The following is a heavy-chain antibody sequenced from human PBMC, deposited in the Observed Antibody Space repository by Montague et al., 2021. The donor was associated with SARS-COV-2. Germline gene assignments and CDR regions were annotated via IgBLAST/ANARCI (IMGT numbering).Heavy chain of an antibody. V-gene: IGHV4-39*01. CDR2: MDHSGST. J-gene: IGHJ5*02. CDR3: ARKEMKYSSVWSTGGNWFDA. Sequence: SETLSLTCTVSGGSISSSSYYWGWIREPPGKGLEWIGSMDHSGSTYYXWCLKSRVTISVDTSKNQFSLKLRSVTAADTAVYYCARKEMKYSSVWSTGGNWFDAWGQGTLVTVSS. D-gene: IGHD6-13*01. CDR1: GGSISSSSYY.